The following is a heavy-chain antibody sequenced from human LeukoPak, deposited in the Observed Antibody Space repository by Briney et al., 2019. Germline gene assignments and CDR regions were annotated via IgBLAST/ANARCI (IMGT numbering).Heavy chain of an antibody. J-gene: IGHJ4*02. CDR1: GFTFSSYA. CDR2: ISYDGSNK. V-gene: IGHV3-30-3*01. CDR3: ARDLSSSSGWYYFDY. D-gene: IGHD6-19*01. Sequence: GGSLRLSCAASGFTFSSYAMHWVRQAPGKGLGWVAVISYDGSNKYYADSVKGRFTISRDNSKNTLYLQMNSLRAEDTAVYYCARDLSSSSGWYYFDYWGQGTLVTVSS.